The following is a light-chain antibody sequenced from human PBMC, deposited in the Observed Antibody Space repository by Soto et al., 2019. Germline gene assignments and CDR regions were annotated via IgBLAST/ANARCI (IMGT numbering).Light chain of an antibody. Sequence: QSALTQPASVSGSPGPSITISCTGTSSDVGTYNYVSWYQLHPGKAPKLMVYEVSNRHSGVSNRFSGSKSGNTASLTISGLQAEDEADYHCSSYTSSSTYVFGTGTKVTVL. J-gene: IGLJ1*01. CDR3: SSYTSSSTYV. CDR2: EVS. V-gene: IGLV2-14*01. CDR1: SSDVGTYNY.